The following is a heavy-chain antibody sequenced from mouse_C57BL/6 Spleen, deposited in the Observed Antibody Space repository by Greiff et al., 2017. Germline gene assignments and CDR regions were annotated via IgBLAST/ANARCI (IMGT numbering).Heavy chain of an antibody. CDR3: ASRYGYDVRYAMDY. J-gene: IGHJ4*01. Sequence: EVKLQESGPGLVKPSQSLSLTCSVTGYSITSGYYWNWIRQFPGNKLEWMGYISYDGSNNYNPSLKNRISITRDTSKNQFFLKLNSVTTEDTATYYCASRYGYDVRYAMDYWGQGTSVTVSS. CDR1: GYSITSGYY. CDR2: ISYDGSN. D-gene: IGHD2-2*01. V-gene: IGHV3-6*01.